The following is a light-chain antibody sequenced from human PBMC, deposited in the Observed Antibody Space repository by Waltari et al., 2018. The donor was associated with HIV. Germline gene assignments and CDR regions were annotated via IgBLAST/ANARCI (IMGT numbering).Light chain of an antibody. CDR2: SNN. CDR3: AAWDDSLNGPGVV. Sequence: QSVLTQPPSASGNPGQRVTISCSGSSSNIGSTTVNWYHQLPGTAPKLLIYSNNQRPSGVPDRFSGSKSGTSASLAISGLQSEDEADYYCAAWDDSLNGPGVVFGGGTKLTVL. J-gene: IGLJ2*01. CDR1: SSNIGSTT. V-gene: IGLV1-44*01.